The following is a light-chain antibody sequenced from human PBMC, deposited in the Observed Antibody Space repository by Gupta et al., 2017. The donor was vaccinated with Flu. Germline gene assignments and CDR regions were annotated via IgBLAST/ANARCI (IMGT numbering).Light chain of an antibody. V-gene: IGLV3-27*01. CDR1: ILAKKY. CDR3: YCAAANNWV. J-gene: IGLJ3*02. Sequence: SYELTQTLSVSVSPGQTARITCSGNILAKKYVRWFQQKPGQAPVVVIYKDSERPSGIPDRFSGSSSGTTVTLTISGAQFEDEADYYCYCAAANNWVFGGGTKLTVL. CDR2: KDS.